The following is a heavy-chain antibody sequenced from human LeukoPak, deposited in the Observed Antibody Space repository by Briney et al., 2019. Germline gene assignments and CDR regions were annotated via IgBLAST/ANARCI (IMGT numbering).Heavy chain of an antibody. CDR1: GFTFSSYG. J-gene: IGHJ4*02. V-gene: IGHV3-33*01. CDR2: IWYDGSNK. Sequence: PGGSLRLSCAASGFTFSSYGMHWVRQAPGKGLEWVAVIWYDGSNKYYADSVKGRFTISRDNSKNTLYLQMNSLRAEDTALYYCARDGHGVPLDYWGQGTLVTVSP. CDR3: ARDGHGVPLDY. D-gene: IGHD4-17*01.